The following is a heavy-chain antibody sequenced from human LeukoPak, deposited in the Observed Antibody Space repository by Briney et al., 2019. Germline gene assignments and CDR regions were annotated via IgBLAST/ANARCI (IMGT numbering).Heavy chain of an antibody. CDR2: IRYDGSNK. D-gene: IGHD3-9*01. J-gene: IGHJ5*02. V-gene: IGHV3-30*02. CDR1: GSTFSSYG. CDR3: ARDYDILTGYYKPFNWFDP. Sequence: PGGSLRLSCAASGSTFSSYGMHWVRQAPGKGLEWVAFIRYDGSNKYYADSVKGRFTISRDNAKNTLYLQMNSLRAEDTAVYYCARDYDILTGYYKPFNWFDPWGQGTLVTVSS.